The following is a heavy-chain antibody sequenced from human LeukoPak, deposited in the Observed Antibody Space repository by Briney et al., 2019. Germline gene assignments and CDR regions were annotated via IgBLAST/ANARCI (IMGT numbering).Heavy chain of an antibody. CDR2: ISGSGGST. D-gene: IGHD3-22*01. Sequence: GGSLRLSCAASGFTFSSYAMSWVRQAPGKGLEWVSAISGSGGSTYYADSVKGRFTISRDNSKNTLYLQMNSLRAEDTAVYYCAKDVGSSGYYYIYFDYWGQGTLVTVPS. CDR3: AKDVGSSGYYYIYFDY. V-gene: IGHV3-23*01. CDR1: GFTFSSYA. J-gene: IGHJ4*02.